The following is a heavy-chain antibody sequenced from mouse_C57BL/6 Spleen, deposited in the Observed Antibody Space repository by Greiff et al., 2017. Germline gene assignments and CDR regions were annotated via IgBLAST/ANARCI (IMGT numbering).Heavy chain of an antibody. CDR3: GRHEGRPLDDYGSSYYAMDY. J-gene: IGHJ4*01. Sequence: QVQLQQSGAELVKPGASVKLSCKASGYTFTEYTIHWVKQRSGQGLEWIGWFYPGSGSIKYNEKFKDKATLTADKSSSTVYMELSRLTSDDSAVYFCGRHEGRPLDDYGSSYYAMDYWGQGTSVTVSS. CDR1: GYTFTEYT. CDR2: FYPGSGSI. V-gene: IGHV1-62-2*01. D-gene: IGHD1-1*01.